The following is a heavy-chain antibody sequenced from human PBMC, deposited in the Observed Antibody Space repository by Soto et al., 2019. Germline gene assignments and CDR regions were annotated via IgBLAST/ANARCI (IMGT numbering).Heavy chain of an antibody. D-gene: IGHD6-19*01. V-gene: IGHV3-48*02. J-gene: IGHJ4*02. CDR3: ARPRLPGIAVAGINHY. Sequence: GGSLRLSCAASGFTFSSYSMNWVRQAPGKGLEWVSYISSSSSTIYYADSVKGRFTISRDNAKNSLYLQMNSLRDEDTAVYYCARPRLPGIAVAGINHYWGQGTLVTVSS. CDR1: GFTFSSYS. CDR2: ISSSSSTI.